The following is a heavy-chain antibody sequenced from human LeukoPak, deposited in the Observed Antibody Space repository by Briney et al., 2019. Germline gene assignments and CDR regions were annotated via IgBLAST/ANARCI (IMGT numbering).Heavy chain of an antibody. V-gene: IGHV3-7*01. CDR3: ASGDSFDI. CDR2: IKQDGSEK. J-gene: IGHJ3*02. Sequence: GWSLRLSCAASGLTFYSHWMRWVHQAPGKGLEWVANIKQDGSEKHYADSVKGRFTISRDNAKDSLYLLLNSLRAEDTAVYHCASGDSFDIWGQGTMVTVSS. CDR1: GLTFYSHW.